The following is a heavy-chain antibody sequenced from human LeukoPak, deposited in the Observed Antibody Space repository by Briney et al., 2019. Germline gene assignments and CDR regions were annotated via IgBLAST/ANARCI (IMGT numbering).Heavy chain of an antibody. CDR1: GASISSSSYY. V-gene: IGHV4-39*01. Sequence: KPSETLSLTCTVPGASISSSSYYWGWIRQPPGTGLEWIGSIHYSGSTYYNPSLKSRVTISVDTSKNQFSLKLSSVTAADTAVYYCARLPAIYDSSGYYSSPPYYFDYWGQGTLVTVSS. CDR3: ARLPAIYDSSGYYSSPPYYFDY. CDR2: IHYSGST. J-gene: IGHJ4*02. D-gene: IGHD3-22*01.